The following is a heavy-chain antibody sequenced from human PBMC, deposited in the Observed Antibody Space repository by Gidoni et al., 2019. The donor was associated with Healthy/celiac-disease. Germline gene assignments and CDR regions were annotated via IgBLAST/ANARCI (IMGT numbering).Heavy chain of an antibody. J-gene: IGHJ4*02. D-gene: IGHD3-16*01. CDR1: GFTFSSYR. Sequence: EVQLVESGGGLVKPGGSLRLSCAASGFTFSSYRMNWVRQAPGKGLEWVSSISSSSSYIYYADSVKGRFTISRDNAKNSLYLQMNSLRAEDTAVYYCARDPAGWGVMDLDVFDYWGQGTLVTVSS. V-gene: IGHV3-21*01. CDR3: ARDPAGWGVMDLDVFDY. CDR2: ISSSSSYI.